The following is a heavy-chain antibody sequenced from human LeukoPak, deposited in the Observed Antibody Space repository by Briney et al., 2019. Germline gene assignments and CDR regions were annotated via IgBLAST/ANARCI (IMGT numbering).Heavy chain of an antibody. D-gene: IGHD3-16*02. CDR2: IIPIFGTA. Sequence: SVKVSCKASGGTFSSYAISWVRQAPGQGLEWMGGIIPIFGTANYAQKFQGRATITADESTSTAYMELSSLRSEDTAVYYCARDLGAPEGYRYTFGYWGQGTLVTVSS. CDR3: ARDLGAPEGYRYTFGY. J-gene: IGHJ4*02. CDR1: GGTFSSYA. V-gene: IGHV1-69*13.